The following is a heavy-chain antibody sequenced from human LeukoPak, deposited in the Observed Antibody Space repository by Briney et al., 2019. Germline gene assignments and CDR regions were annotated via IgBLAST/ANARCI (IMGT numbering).Heavy chain of an antibody. CDR3: ARQTGSGLFTLP. CDR1: GVSISSSNSY. J-gene: IGHJ4*02. D-gene: IGHD3/OR15-3a*01. V-gene: IGHV4-39*01. Sequence: SETLSLTCTVSGVSISSSNSYWGWIRQPPGKGLERIGSIYYTGNTYYNASVKSRVTISIDTSKNQTSLRLTSVTATDTAMYYCARQTGSGLFTLPGGQGTLVTVSS. CDR2: IYYTGNT.